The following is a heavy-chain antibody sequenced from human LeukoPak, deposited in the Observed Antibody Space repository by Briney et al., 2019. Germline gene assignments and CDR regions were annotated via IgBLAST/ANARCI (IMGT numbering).Heavy chain of an antibody. V-gene: IGHV1-18*01. CDR1: GYTFTSYG. CDR2: ISAYNGNT. J-gene: IGHJ4*02. D-gene: IGHD6-19*01. CDR3: ARDSLGGIAVDFDY. Sequence: ASVKVSCKASGYTFTSYGISWVRQAPGQGLEWMGWISAYNGNTNHAQKLQGRVTMTTDTSTSTAYMELRSLRSDDTAVYYCARDSLGGIAVDFDYWGQGTLVTVSS.